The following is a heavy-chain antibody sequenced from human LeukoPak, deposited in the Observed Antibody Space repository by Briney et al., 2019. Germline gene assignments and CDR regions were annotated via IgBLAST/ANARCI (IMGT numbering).Heavy chain of an antibody. V-gene: IGHV4-39*01. CDR1: GDSVSRSDSY. Sequence: SETLPLTCSVSGDSVSRSDSYWDRIRQPPGKGLQWIGTIYYSGRTYYSPSLKSRVTMSVDTSNNQFSLNLRSVTAADTAVYYCARRRYYDGSGYLEWGQGTLLSVSS. CDR2: IYYSGRT. J-gene: IGHJ1*01. D-gene: IGHD3-22*01. CDR3: ARRRYYDGSGYLE.